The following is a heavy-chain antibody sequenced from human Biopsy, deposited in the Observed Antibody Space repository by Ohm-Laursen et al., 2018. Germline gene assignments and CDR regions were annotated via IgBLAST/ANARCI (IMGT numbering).Heavy chain of an antibody. J-gene: IGHJ4*02. Sequence: ASVKVSCKASGYTFTSYDISWVRQAPGQGLEWMGWISPYNDKTSYPPKLQDRVTMTADTSTNTAHMELRSLRSDDTAVYHCARVFCTSTTCYGLLDNWGQGTVVTVSS. CDR3: ARVFCTSTTCYGLLDN. CDR2: ISPYNDKT. V-gene: IGHV1-18*01. D-gene: IGHD2/OR15-2a*01. CDR1: GYTFTSYD.